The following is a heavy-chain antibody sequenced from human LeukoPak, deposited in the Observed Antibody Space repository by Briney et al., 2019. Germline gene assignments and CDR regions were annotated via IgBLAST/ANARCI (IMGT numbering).Heavy chain of an antibody. V-gene: IGHV1-2*02. Sequence: GASVKVSCKASGYTFTGYYMHWVRQAPGQGLEWMGWINPNIGGTNYAQKFQGRVTMTRDTSISTAYMELSRLRSDDTAVYYCARDGLGYCSGGSCYPYFDYWGQGTLVTVSS. CDR1: GYTFTGYY. CDR2: INPNIGGT. D-gene: IGHD2-15*01. J-gene: IGHJ4*02. CDR3: ARDGLGYCSGGSCYPYFDY.